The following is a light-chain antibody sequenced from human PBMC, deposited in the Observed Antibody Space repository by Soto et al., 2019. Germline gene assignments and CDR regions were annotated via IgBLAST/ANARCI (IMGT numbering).Light chain of an antibody. J-gene: IGLJ1*01. CDR2: DVS. CDR1: SSDVGGYNY. V-gene: IGLV2-14*01. Sequence: QSALTQPASVSGSPGPSITISCTGTSSDVGGYNYVSWYQQHPGKAPKLMIYDVSNRPSGVSNRFSGSKSGNTASLTISGLQAEDEADYYCSSYTSSSTRVFGTATKLTVL. CDR3: SSYTSSSTRV.